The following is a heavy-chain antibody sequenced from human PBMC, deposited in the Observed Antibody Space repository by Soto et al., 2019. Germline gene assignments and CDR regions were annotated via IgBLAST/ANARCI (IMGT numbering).Heavy chain of an antibody. V-gene: IGHV3-9*01. Sequence: DVQLVESGGGLVQPGRSLRLSCAASGFTFADYVMHWVRQAPGKGLEWVSGLSWHGGSIGYADSVKGRFTISRDNAKNSLYLQMNSLRAEDTALYYCAKDVRHCLASDYWGQGTLVAVAS. CDR1: GFTFADYV. D-gene: IGHD2-15*01. CDR3: AKDVRHCLASDY. J-gene: IGHJ4*02. CDR2: LSWHGGSI.